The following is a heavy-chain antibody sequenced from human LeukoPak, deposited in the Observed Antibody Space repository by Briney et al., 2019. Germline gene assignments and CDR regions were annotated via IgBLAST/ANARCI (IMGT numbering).Heavy chain of an antibody. D-gene: IGHD2-15*01. CDR1: QFTFRIYS. CDR2: ISSASYTM. CDR3: AKGPVVTFDI. J-gene: IGHJ3*02. Sequence: GGSLRLSCEASQFTFRIYSMNWVRQAPGKGLEWISYISSASYTMYYADSVKGRFTISRDNSKKTLYLQMNSLRAEDTAVYYCAKGPVVTFDIWGQGTMVTVSS. V-gene: IGHV3-48*01.